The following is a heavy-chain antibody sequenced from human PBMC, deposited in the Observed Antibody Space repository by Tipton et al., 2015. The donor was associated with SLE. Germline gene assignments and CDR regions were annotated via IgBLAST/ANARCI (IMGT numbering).Heavy chain of an antibody. CDR2: IYHRGST. D-gene: IGHD5-24*01. J-gene: IGHJ4*02. V-gene: IGHV4-39*07. CDR1: GGSISSGGYY. Sequence: TLSLTCTVSGGSISSGGYYWGWIRQAPGKGLEWIGSIYHRGSTSYNPSLKSRVTISVDTSKNQFSLRLSSVTAADTAVYYCVRGYNYGPGYYFDYWGRGTLVTVSS. CDR3: VRGYNYGPGYYFDY.